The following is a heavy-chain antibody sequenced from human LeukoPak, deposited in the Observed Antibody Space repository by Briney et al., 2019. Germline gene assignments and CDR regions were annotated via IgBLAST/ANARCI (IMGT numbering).Heavy chain of an antibody. CDR1: GYSISSGYY. Sequence: SETLSLTCAVAGYSISSGYYWGWIRQPPGKGLEWIGSIYHSGSTYYNPSLKSRVTISVDTSKNQFSLKLSSVTAADTAVYYCARVGRFSEWFRGAFHPWDQGTLVTVSS. CDR3: ARVGRFSEWFRGAFHP. V-gene: IGHV4-38-2*01. J-gene: IGHJ5*02. CDR2: IYHSGST. D-gene: IGHD3-3*01.